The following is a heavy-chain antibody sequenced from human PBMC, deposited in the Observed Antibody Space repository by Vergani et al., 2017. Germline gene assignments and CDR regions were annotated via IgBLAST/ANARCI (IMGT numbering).Heavy chain of an antibody. CDR3: ARDRRYSSSWYSHYYYYYGMDV. CDR2: ISSSSSYI. V-gene: IGHV3-21*01. J-gene: IGHJ6*02. CDR1: GFTFSSYW. Sequence: EVQLVESGGGLVQPGGSLRLSCAASGFTFSSYWMSWVRQAPGKGLEWVSSISSSSSYIYYADSVKGRFTISRDNAKNSLYLQMNSLRAEDTAVYYCARDRRYSSSWYSHYYYYYGMDVWGQGTTVTVSS. D-gene: IGHD6-13*01.